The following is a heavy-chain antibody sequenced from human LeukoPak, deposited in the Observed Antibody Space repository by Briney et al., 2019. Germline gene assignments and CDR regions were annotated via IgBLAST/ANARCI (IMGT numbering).Heavy chain of an antibody. Sequence: GGSLRLSCAASGFTFSSYAMSWVRQAPGKGLEWVSAISGSGGSTYYADSVKGRFTISRDNAKNSLYLQMNSLRAEDTAVYYCAREEMATIRGAFDIWGQGTMVTVSS. D-gene: IGHD5-24*01. V-gene: IGHV3-23*01. CDR3: AREEMATIRGAFDI. CDR1: GFTFSSYA. CDR2: ISGSGGST. J-gene: IGHJ3*02.